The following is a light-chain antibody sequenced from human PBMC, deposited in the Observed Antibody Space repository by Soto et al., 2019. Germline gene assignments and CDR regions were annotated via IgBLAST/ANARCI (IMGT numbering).Light chain of an antibody. Sequence: QSVLTQPASVSGSPGQSITISCTGTTSDIGGSNFVSWYQQHPARAPKLMIFDVTNRPSGISSRIYGSKSGNNSSLTSSGRKREDEADYYCSSSRGDSALVIFCGGTELAVL. J-gene: IGLJ2*01. CDR3: SSSRGDSALVI. CDR1: TSDIGGSNF. CDR2: DVT. V-gene: IGLV2-14*03.